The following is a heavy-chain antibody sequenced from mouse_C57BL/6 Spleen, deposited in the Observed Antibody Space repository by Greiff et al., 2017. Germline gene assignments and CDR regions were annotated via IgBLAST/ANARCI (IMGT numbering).Heavy chain of an antibody. CDR2: IDPSDSYT. J-gene: IGHJ4*01. CDR1: GYTFTSYW. CDR3: APTVLYYAMDY. Sequence: QVQLQQPGAELVMPGASVKLSCKASGYTFTSYWMHWVKQRPGQGLEWIGEIDPSDSYTNYNQKFKGKSTLTVDKSSSTAYMQLSSLTSEDSAVYYCAPTVLYYAMDYWGQGTSVTVSS. V-gene: IGHV1-69*01. D-gene: IGHD3-2*01.